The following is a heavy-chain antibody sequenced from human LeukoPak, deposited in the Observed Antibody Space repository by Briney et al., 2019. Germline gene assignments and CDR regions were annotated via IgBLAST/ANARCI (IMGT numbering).Heavy chain of an antibody. CDR3: ARGPYSYDSSGAFDI. Sequence: PSETLSLTCTVSGGSISSWSWVRQPPGKGLEWIGYIYYSGSTNYNPSLKSRVTISVDTSKNQFSLKLSSVTAADTAVYFCARGPYSYDSSGAFDIWGQGTMVTVSS. D-gene: IGHD3-22*01. CDR1: GGSISS. CDR2: IYYSGST. J-gene: IGHJ3*02. V-gene: IGHV4-59*01.